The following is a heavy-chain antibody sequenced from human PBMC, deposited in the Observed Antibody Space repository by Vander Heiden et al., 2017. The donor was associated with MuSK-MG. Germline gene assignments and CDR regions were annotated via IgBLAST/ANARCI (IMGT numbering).Heavy chain of an antibody. Sequence: QVQLVQSAAEVKKPGASVKAACQASGYTFSTYFMPWVRQAPGQRLEGMGIINPSGGSTSYAQQFHGSFSLNRDTATSTVYMVLSRLRSHHIPVHYCARVGRRGGLIIGYYLAYDIRG. CDR3: ARVGRRGGLIIGYYLAYDI. D-gene: IGHD3-22*01. CDR1: GYTFSTYF. V-gene: IGHV1-46*03. J-gene: IGHJ3*02. CDR2: INPSGGST.